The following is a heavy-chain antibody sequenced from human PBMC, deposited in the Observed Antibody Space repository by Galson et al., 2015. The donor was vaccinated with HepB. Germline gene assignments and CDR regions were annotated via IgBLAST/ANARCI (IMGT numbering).Heavy chain of an antibody. J-gene: IGHJ3*02. Sequence: SVKVSCKASGGTFSSYAISWVRQAPGQGLEWMGGIIPIFGTANYAQKFQGRVTITADESTSTAYMELSSLRSEDTAVYYCARAESKSSSWYSDHRDAFDIWGQGTMVTVSS. CDR1: GGTFSSYA. V-gene: IGHV1-69*13. D-gene: IGHD6-13*01. CDR2: IIPIFGTA. CDR3: ARAESKSSSWYSDHRDAFDI.